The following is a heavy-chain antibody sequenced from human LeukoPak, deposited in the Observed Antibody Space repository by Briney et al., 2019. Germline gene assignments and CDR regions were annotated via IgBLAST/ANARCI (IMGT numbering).Heavy chain of an antibody. CDR1: GFAFSTYT. Sequence: GGSLRLSCAASGFAFSTYTMIWVRQAPGKGLEWVSSISTSSTYIYYADSVKGRFTISRDDAKNSLYLQMNSLRAEDTAVYYCARDCGSGYCSSTSYGMDVWGQGTTVTVSS. V-gene: IGHV3-21*04. CDR3: ARDCGSGYCSSTSYGMDV. D-gene: IGHD2-2*03. CDR2: ISTSSTYI. J-gene: IGHJ6*02.